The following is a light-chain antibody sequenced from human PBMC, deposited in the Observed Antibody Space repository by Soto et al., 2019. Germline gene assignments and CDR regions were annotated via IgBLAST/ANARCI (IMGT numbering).Light chain of an antibody. V-gene: IGKV3-20*01. CDR1: QSVSNNY. CDR2: GAS. CDR3: QHYNNWPLFT. J-gene: IGKJ3*01. Sequence: EIVLTQSPGTLSLSPGERATLSCRASQSVSNNYLAWYQQKPGQAPRLLIYGASNRATGIPDRFSGSGSGTDFTLTISRLEPEDFAVYYCQHYNNWPLFTFGPGTKVDI.